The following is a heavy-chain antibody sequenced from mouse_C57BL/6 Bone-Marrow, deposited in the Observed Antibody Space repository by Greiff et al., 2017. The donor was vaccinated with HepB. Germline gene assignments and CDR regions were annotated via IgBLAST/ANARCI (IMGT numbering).Heavy chain of an antibody. CDR2: IDPSDSYT. D-gene: IGHD2-1*01. J-gene: IGHJ2*01. Sequence: QVQLQQPGAELVRPGTSVKLSCKASGYTFTSYWMHWVKQRPGQGLEWIGVIDPSDSYTNYNQKFKGKATLTVDTSSSTAYMQLSSLTSEDSAVYSCAREVIYYGNPFDYWGQGTTLTVSS. V-gene: IGHV1-59*01. CDR1: GYTFTSYW. CDR3: AREVIYYGNPFDY.